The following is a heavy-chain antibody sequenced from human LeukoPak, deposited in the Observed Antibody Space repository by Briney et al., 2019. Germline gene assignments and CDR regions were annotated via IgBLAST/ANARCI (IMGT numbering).Heavy chain of an antibody. V-gene: IGHV1-58*02. CDR2: IVVGSGNT. D-gene: IGHD3-10*01. J-gene: IGHJ3*02. Sequence: GASVKISSKASTFTFTSSAMQRARQTRGQRLQRIVWIVVGSGNTNYAQKFQERGTTTSDMSTSTAYMELSSLRSEDTAVYYCAATGGQGDAFDIWGQGTMVTVSS. CDR3: AATGGQGDAFDI. CDR1: TFTFTSSA.